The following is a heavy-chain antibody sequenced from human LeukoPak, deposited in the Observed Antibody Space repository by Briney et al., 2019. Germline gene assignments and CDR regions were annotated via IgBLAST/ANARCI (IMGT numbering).Heavy chain of an antibody. D-gene: IGHD1-26*01. CDR1: GFTFSNYA. Sequence: GGSLRLSCAASGFTFSNYAMHWVSQAPGKGLEWVAVISYDGSNTYYADSVKGRFTISRDNSKNTLYLQMNSLRDDDTAVYYCAEWELLPTADYWGQGTLVTVSS. CDR2: ISYDGSNT. J-gene: IGHJ4*02. V-gene: IGHV3-30*04. CDR3: AEWELLPTADY.